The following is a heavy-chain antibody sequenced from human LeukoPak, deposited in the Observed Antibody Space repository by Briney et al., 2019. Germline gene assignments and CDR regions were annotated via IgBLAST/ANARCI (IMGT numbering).Heavy chain of an antibody. CDR1: GYSISSGYY. V-gene: IGHV4-38-2*02. Sequence: SETLCLTCTVSGYSISSGYYWGWIRQPPGKGPEWIGSIYHSGSTYYNPSLKSRVTISVDTSKNQFSLKLSSVTAADTAVYYCASPGTHYDFWSGYYTGGFFDYWGQGTLVTVSS. CDR2: IYHSGST. J-gene: IGHJ4*02. CDR3: ASPGTHYDFWSGYYTGGFFDY. D-gene: IGHD3-3*01.